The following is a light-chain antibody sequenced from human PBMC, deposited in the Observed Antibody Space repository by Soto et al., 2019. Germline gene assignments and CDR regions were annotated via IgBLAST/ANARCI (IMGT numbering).Light chain of an antibody. Sequence: EIVLTQSPGTPSLSPGERATLSCRASQNFISRSLAWYQQKSGQAPRLLIYDASSRATAIPGRFSGSRSGKDFTLPIRRVEPEDFAVYYCQQDGTSPPITFGQGTRLEIK. CDR1: QNFISRS. J-gene: IGKJ5*01. V-gene: IGKV3-20*01. CDR3: QQDGTSPPIT. CDR2: DAS.